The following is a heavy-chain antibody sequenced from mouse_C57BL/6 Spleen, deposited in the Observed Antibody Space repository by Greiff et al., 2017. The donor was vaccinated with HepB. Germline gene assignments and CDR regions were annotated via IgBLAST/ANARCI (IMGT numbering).Heavy chain of an antibody. J-gene: IGHJ4*01. CDR2: IDPETGGT. D-gene: IGHD1-1*01. V-gene: IGHV1-15*01. CDR3: TRSAYYYGSSFGGNYYAMDY. Sequence: VQLQQSGAELVRPGASVTLSCKASGYTFTDYEMHWVKQTPVHGLEWIGAIDPETGGTAYNQKFKGKAILTADKSSSTAYMELRSLTSEDSAVYYCTRSAYYYGSSFGGNYYAMDYWGQGTSVTVSS. CDR1: GYTFTDYE.